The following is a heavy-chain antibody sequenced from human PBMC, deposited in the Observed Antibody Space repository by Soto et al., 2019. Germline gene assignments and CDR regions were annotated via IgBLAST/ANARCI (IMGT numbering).Heavy chain of an antibody. J-gene: IGHJ5*02. CDR3: VRSSGSQPRAGWFDP. V-gene: IGHV3-9*01. Sequence: LRLSCAASGFNFDDHAMHWVRQTPGKGLEWVSGISWNSVTINYADSIKGRFTISRDNAKRTLYLQMNNLRLADTAMYFCVRSSGSQPRAGWFDPWGQGTLVTVSS. D-gene: IGHD1-26*01. CDR1: GFNFDDHA. CDR2: ISWNSVTI.